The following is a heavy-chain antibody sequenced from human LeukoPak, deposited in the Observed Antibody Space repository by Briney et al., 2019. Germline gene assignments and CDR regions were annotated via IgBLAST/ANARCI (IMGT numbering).Heavy chain of an antibody. D-gene: IGHD6-19*01. J-gene: IGHJ4*02. V-gene: IGHV4-59*08. CDR1: GGSISSHY. CDR2: IYYTGAT. CDR3: ASYGYTSAWTHFDN. Sequence: SETLSLTCIVSGGSISSHYWGWIRQPPGKGLEYIGNIYYTGATNSSPSLKSRVIISVDTSNNQFPLRLNSVTAADTAVYFCASYGYTSAWTHFDNWGQGILVTVSS.